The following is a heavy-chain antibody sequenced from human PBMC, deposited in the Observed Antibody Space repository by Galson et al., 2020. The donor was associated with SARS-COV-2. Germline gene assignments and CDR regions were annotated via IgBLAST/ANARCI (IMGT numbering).Heavy chain of an antibody. J-gene: IGHJ6*02. CDR1: GYTFTGYY. CDR3: AKNYDFWSGYHADYYYAMDG. V-gene: IGHV1-2*02. D-gene: IGHD3-3*01. Sequence: ASVKVSCKPSGYTFTGYYIHWVRQAPGQGLEWMGWINPDTGGTNYAQNFQGRIAMTRDTSISTAYLELSGLRSDDTAVYHCAKNYDFWSGYHADYYYAMDGWGQGTTVTVFS. CDR2: INPDTGGT.